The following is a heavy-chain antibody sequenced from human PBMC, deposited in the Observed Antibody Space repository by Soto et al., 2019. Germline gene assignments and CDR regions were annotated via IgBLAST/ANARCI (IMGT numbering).Heavy chain of an antibody. J-gene: IGHJ4*02. D-gene: IGHD6-19*01. CDR1: GGSISSYY. CDR2: IYTSGST. V-gene: IGHV4-4*07. Sequence: PSKSLSLTCTVSGGSISSYYWSWIRQPAGKGLEWIGRIYTSGSTNYNPSLKSRVTMSVDTSKHQFSLKLSSVTAADTAVHYCARDRAVASSDPRRFDYWGQGTLVTVSS. CDR3: ARDRAVASSDPRRFDY.